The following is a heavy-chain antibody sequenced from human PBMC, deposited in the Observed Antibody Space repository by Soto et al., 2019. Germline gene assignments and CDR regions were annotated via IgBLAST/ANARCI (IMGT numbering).Heavy chain of an antibody. D-gene: IGHD3-10*01. CDR1: EFPFSTYA. J-gene: IGHJ6*03. CDR2: ISSSSQNI. CDR3: ARDQSRGQVFYYYMDV. V-gene: IGHV3-48*01. Sequence: EVQLVESGGGLVQPGGSLRLSCAASEFPFSTYAMNWVRQAPGKGLEWVSYISSSSQNIRYADSVKGRFTISRDNAKNSLYLQMNSLRAEDTAVYYCARDQSRGQVFYYYMDVWGKGTTVTVSS.